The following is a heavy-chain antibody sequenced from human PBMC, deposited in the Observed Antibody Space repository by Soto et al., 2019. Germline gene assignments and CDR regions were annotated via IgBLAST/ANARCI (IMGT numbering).Heavy chain of an antibody. J-gene: IGHJ4*02. CDR1: GGSISSSSYY. D-gene: IGHD3-9*01. CDR2: IYYSGST. Sequence: SETLSLTCTVSGGSISSSSYYWGWIRQPPGEGLEWIGSIYYSGSTYYNPSLKSRVTISVDTSKNQFSLKLSSVTAADTAVYYCARRQYYDILTGYYLFDYWGQGTLVTVSS. V-gene: IGHV4-39*01. CDR3: ARRQYYDILTGYYLFDY.